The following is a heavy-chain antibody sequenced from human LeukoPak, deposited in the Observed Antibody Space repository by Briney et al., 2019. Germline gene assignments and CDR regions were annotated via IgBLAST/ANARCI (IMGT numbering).Heavy chain of an antibody. D-gene: IGHD6-13*01. CDR2: INPNSGGT. J-gene: IGHJ5*02. CDR3: ARDRIGGGCSSSWVEGNWFDP. V-gene: IGHV1-2*06. Sequence: ASVKVSCKASGYTFTGYYMHWVRQAPGQGLEWMGRINPNSGGTNYAQKFQGRVTMTRETSISTAYMELSRLRSDDTAVYYCARDRIGGGCSSSWVEGNWFDPWGQGNLVTVSS. CDR1: GYTFTGYY.